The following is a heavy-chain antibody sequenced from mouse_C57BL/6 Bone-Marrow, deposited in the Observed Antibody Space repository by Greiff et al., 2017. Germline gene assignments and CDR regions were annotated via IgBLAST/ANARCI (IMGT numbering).Heavy chain of an antibody. CDR2: IWSGGST. V-gene: IGHV2-4*01. Sequence: VQLVESGPGLVQPSQSLSITCTVSGFSLTSYGVHWVRQPPGKGLEWLGVIWSGGSTDYNAAFRSRLSISKDNSKSQVFFKRNSLQADDTAIYYCAVYGNYPLAMDYWGQGTSVTVSS. D-gene: IGHD2-1*01. CDR1: GFSLTSYG. J-gene: IGHJ4*01. CDR3: AVYGNYPLAMDY.